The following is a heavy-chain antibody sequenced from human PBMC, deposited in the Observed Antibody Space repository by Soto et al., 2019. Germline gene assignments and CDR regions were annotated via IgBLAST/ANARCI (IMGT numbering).Heavy chain of an antibody. CDR3: AKDIYDILTGYSRGDGLDL. D-gene: IGHD3-9*01. CDR2: ISWKSGSM. Sequence: EVQLVESGGDLVQPGRSLRLACTASGFKFDDYAMHWVRQAPGKGLEWVSGISWKSGSMNYADSVKVRFTISRDNAKNSLYLQMNSPRSEDTALYYCAKDIYDILTGYSRGDGLDLWGHGTMVTVSS. J-gene: IGHJ3*01. V-gene: IGHV3-9*01. CDR1: GFKFDDYA.